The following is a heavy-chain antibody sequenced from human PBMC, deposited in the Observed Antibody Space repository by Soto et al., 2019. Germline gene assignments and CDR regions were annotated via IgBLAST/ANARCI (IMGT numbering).Heavy chain of an antibody. Sequence: PSETLSLTCTVSGGSVSSGSYYWSWIRQPPGKGLEWIGYIYYSGSTNYNPSLKSRVTISVDTSKNQFSLKLSSVTAADTAVYYCARNVVVVPAAIDWFDPWGQGTLVTVSS. D-gene: IGHD2-2*02. CDR2: IYYSGST. CDR3: ARNVVVVPAAIDWFDP. CDR1: GGSVSSGSYY. J-gene: IGHJ5*02. V-gene: IGHV4-61*01.